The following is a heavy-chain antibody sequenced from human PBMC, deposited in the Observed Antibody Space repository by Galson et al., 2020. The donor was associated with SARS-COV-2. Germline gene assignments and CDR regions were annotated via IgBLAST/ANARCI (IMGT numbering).Heavy chain of an antibody. Sequence: TGGSLRLSCAASGFTFSSYGMHWVRQAPGKGLDWVAVIWYDGSNNYYADSVKGRFTISRDNSKNTLYLQMTSLRVEDTAVYYCARAVGPFDHWGQGTLVTVSS. CDR2: IWYDGSNN. D-gene: IGHD2-15*01. J-gene: IGHJ4*02. V-gene: IGHV3-33*01. CDR1: GFTFSSYG. CDR3: ARAVGPFDH.